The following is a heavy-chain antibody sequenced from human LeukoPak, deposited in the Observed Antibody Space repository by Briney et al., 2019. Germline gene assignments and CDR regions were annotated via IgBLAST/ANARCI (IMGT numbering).Heavy chain of an antibody. J-gene: IGHJ6*03. Sequence: GASVKVSCKASGYTFTRSGINWVRQAPGQGIEWMGWININTGNPTYAQGFTGRFVFSLDTSVSTAYLQISRLKAEDTAVYYCARAQSRDDSSGYYKFADDFYYMDVWGKGTTVTVSS. CDR1: GYTFTRSG. D-gene: IGHD3-22*01. CDR3: ARAQSRDDSSGYYKFADDFYYMDV. V-gene: IGHV7-4-1*02. CDR2: ININTGNP.